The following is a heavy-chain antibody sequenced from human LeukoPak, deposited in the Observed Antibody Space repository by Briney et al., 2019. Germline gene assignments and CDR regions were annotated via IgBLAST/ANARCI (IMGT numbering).Heavy chain of an antibody. CDR3: AKMGDPYYYDSSGYGDAFDI. CDR2: ISHDAKST. CDR1: GFTFSSYG. D-gene: IGHD3-22*01. V-gene: IGHV3-30*18. J-gene: IGHJ3*02. Sequence: GRSLRLSCATSGFTFSSYGMHWVRQVPGKGLEWVTVISHDAKSTYHVDSVKGRFTISRDNSKNTLYLQMNSLRAEDTAVYYCAKMGDPYYYDSSGYGDAFDIWGQGTMVTVSS.